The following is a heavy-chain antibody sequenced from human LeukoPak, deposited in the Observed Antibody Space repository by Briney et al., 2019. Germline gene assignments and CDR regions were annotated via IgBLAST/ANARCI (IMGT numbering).Heavy chain of an antibody. CDR3: AKEAYSSGWYWLDY. V-gene: IGHV3-30*18. CDR1: GLPFNSYG. J-gene: IGHJ4*02. D-gene: IGHD6-19*01. CDR2: ISYDGSNK. Sequence: PGSSLRLSCAASGLPFNSYGMHGLRQAPGKGLEWVAGISYDGSNKYYADSVKGRFTISRENSKNTLYLQMNSLRAEDTAVYYCAKEAYSSGWYWLDYWGQGTLVTVSS.